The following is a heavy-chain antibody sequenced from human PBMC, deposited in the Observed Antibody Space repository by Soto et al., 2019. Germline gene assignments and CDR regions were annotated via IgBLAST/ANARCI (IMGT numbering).Heavy chain of an antibody. D-gene: IGHD1-26*01. J-gene: IGHJ4*02. V-gene: IGHV3-11*05. Sequence: HVQLVESGGGLVKPGGSLRLSCAVSGFTFNDYQMTWFRQAPGKGLEWVSRISSTGSYADYADSVKGRFTVSRDNANNTVYLQMDSLRDEDTAVYFCARIVGLRLNDYWGQGTLVIVSS. CDR3: ARIVGLRLNDY. CDR2: ISSTGSYA. CDR1: GFTFNDYQ.